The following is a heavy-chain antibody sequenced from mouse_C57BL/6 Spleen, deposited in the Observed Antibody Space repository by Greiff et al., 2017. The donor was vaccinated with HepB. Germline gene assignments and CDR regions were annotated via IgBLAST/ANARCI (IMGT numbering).Heavy chain of an antibody. Sequence: QVQLQQPGAELVMPGASVKLSCKASGYTFTSYWMHWVKQRPGQGLEWIGEIDPSDSYTNYNQKFKGKSTLTVDKSSSTAYMQLSSLTSVDSAVYYCARGAFYGSPLDYWGQGTTLTVSS. V-gene: IGHV1-69*01. J-gene: IGHJ2*01. CDR3: ARGAFYGSPLDY. CDR1: GYTFTSYW. CDR2: IDPSDSYT. D-gene: IGHD1-1*01.